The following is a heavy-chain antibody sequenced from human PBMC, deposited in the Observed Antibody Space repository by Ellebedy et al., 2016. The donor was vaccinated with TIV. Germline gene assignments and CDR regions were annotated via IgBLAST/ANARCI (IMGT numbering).Heavy chain of an antibody. Sequence: AASVKVSCKASGYTFTDYYMHWVRQAPGQGLEWMGWINPSSGGTNYAQKFQGRVTMTRDTSVSTAYTELSRLRSDDTAVYYCARLYCSTSSCYPDFWGQGTLVTVSS. CDR2: INPSSGGT. D-gene: IGHD2-2*01. CDR1: GYTFTDYY. V-gene: IGHV1-2*02. J-gene: IGHJ4*02. CDR3: ARLYCSTSSCYPDF.